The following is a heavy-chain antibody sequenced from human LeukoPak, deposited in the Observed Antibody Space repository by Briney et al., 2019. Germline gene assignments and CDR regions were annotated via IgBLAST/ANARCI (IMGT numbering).Heavy chain of an antibody. J-gene: IGHJ5*02. Sequence: ASVKASCKTSGYSFAANYIHWVRQAPGQGLEWMGWISPHNGGTSFAQKFQGRVTLTGETSINTAFMELSSLASDDTAVYYCARDHRIASDVAFFDPWGQGTRVTVSS. CDR3: ARDHRIASDVAFFDP. CDR1: GYSFAANY. CDR2: ISPHNGGT. V-gene: IGHV1-2*02. D-gene: IGHD2-15*01.